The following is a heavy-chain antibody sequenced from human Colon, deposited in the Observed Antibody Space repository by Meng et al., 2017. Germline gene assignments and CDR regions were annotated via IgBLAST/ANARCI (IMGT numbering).Heavy chain of an antibody. Sequence: VQRQAAGPGLSQPSQTLSLTWFFSGGSISGDVYYWSWIRQHPGKGLEWIGYVHDSGDTYYKSSLKSRITISIDTSENQFSLKLKSVTAADTAVYYCARDPSNRGAFFDPWGQGTLVTASS. J-gene: IGHJ5*02. CDR3: ARDPSNRGAFFDP. V-gene: IGHV4-31*02. CDR1: GGSISGDVYY. CDR2: VHDSGDT. D-gene: IGHD3-10*01.